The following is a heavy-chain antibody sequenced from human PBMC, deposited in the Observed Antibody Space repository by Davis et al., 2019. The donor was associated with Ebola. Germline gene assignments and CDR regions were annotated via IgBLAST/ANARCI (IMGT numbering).Heavy chain of an antibody. J-gene: IGHJ3*02. Sequence: SETLSLTCAVSGYSISSGYYWGWIRQPPGKGLEWIGSIYHSGSTYYNPSLKSRVTISVHTSKNQFSLKLSSVTAADTALYHCARDIVGAFDIWGQGTMVTVSS. CDR3: ARDIVGAFDI. CDR1: GYSISSGYY. D-gene: IGHD3-16*02. V-gene: IGHV4-38-2*02. CDR2: IYHSGST.